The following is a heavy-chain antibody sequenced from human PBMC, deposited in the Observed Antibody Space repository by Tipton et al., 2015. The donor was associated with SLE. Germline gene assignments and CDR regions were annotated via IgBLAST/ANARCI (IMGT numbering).Heavy chain of an antibody. D-gene: IGHD1-26*01. Sequence: TLSLTCIVSGASISSGSYYWSWIRQSAGEGLEWIGRIYTRGSTNYNLSLKSRVAISLDTSKNQISLRLTSVTAADTAVYYCARGPSSSETYYTWFDSWGQGTLVTVSS. CDR3: ARGPSSSETYYTWFDS. J-gene: IGHJ5*01. V-gene: IGHV4-61*02. CDR1: GASISSGSYY. CDR2: IYTRGST.